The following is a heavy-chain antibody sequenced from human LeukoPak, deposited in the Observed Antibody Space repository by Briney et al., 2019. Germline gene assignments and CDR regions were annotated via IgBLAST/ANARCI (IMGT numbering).Heavy chain of an antibody. D-gene: IGHD6-19*01. CDR1: GFTFNSYA. Sequence: PGGSLRLSCAASGFTFNSYAMHWVRQAPGKGLEWVAVISYDGSNKYYADSVKGRFTISRDNSKNTLYLQMNSLRAEDTAVYYCARDFGSSGWYGIDYWGQGTLVTVSS. V-gene: IGHV3-30*04. CDR2: ISYDGSNK. CDR3: ARDFGSSGWYGIDY. J-gene: IGHJ4*02.